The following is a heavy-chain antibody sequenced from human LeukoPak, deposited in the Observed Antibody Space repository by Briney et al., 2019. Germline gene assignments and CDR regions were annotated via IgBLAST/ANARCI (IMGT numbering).Heavy chain of an antibody. J-gene: IGHJ4*02. Sequence: GASVKVSCKASGYTFTGYYMHWVRQAPGQGLEWMGWIHPNRGGTNYAQKFQGRVTMTRDTSITTAYMELTRLRFDDTAEYYCASSMITFGGVIVLNYWGQGTLVTVSS. V-gene: IGHV1-2*02. CDR3: ASSMITFGGVIVLNY. CDR2: IHPNRGGT. D-gene: IGHD3-16*02. CDR1: GYTFTGYY.